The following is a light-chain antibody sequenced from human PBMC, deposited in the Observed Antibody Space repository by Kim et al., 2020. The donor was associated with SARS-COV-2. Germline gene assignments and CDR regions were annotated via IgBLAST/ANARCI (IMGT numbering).Light chain of an antibody. CDR2: GKN. V-gene: IGLV3-19*01. CDR1: SLRSYY. Sequence: VALGQTVRITGQGDSLRSYYATCYQQKPGQAPILVIYGKNTRPSGIPDRFSGSSSGNTASLTITGTQAGDEADYYCNSRDSNDNVVFGGGTQLTVL. J-gene: IGLJ2*01. CDR3: NSRDSNDNVV.